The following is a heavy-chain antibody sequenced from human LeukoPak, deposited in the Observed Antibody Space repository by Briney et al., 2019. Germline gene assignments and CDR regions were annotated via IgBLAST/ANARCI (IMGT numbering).Heavy chain of an antibody. CDR2: INPNSGDT. CDR3: ARVTNSGWYTDF. D-gene: IGHD6-19*01. Sequence: ASVKVSCKASGYSFTGYYIQWVRQAPGQGLKWLGRINPNSGDTNYAQKSQGRVTMTRDTSVSTVYMELTRLRSDDTAVYYCARVTNSGWYTDFWGQGTLITVSS. J-gene: IGHJ4*02. CDR1: GYSFTGYY. V-gene: IGHV1-2*06.